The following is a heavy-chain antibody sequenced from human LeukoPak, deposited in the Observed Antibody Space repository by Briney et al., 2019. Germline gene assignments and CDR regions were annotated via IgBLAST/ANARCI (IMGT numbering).Heavy chain of an antibody. CDR3: AKDHGSGSYYYYYYYMDV. Sequence: GGSLRLSCVASGFTFSSYGMHWVRQAPGKGLEWVSAISGSGGSTYYADSVKGRFTISRDNSKNTLYLQMNSLRAEDTAVYYCAKDHGSGSYYYYYYYMDVWGKGTTVTVSS. CDR2: ISGSGGST. J-gene: IGHJ6*03. D-gene: IGHD3-10*01. CDR1: GFTFSSYG. V-gene: IGHV3-23*01.